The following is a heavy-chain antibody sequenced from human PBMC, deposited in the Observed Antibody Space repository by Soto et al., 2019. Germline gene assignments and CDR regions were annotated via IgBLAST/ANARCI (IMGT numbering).Heavy chain of an antibody. D-gene: IGHD1-20*01. CDR1: GGSISSSNW. V-gene: IGHV4-4*02. Sequence: PSETLSLTCAVSGGSISSSNWWSWVRQPPGKGLEWIGEISHSGSTNYNPSLKSRVTISVDKSKNQFSLKLSSVTAADTAVYYCVSEVNSPPWFDPWGQGTLVTVSS. CDR3: VSEVNSPPWFDP. J-gene: IGHJ5*02. CDR2: ISHSGST.